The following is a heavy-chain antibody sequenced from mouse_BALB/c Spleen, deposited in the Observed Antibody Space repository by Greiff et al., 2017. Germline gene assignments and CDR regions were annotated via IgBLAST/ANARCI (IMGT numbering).Heavy chain of an antibody. V-gene: IGHV5-6-5*01. J-gene: IGHJ2*01. D-gene: IGHD1-2*01. CDR2: ISSGGST. CDR1: GFTFSSYA. Sequence: EVQLVESGGGLVKPGGSLKLSCAASGFTFSSYAMSWVRQTPEKRLEWVASISSGGSTYYPDSVKGRFTISRDNARNILYLQMSSLRSEDTARYYCAREGIITTATSYYFDYWGQGTTLTVSS. CDR3: AREGIITTATSYYFDY.